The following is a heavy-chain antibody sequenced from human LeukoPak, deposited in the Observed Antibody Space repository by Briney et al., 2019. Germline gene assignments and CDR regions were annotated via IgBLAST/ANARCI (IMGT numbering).Heavy chain of an antibody. D-gene: IGHD3-22*01. Sequence: SETLSLTCAVYGGSFSGYYWSWIRQPPGKGLEWIGEINHSGSTNYNPSLKSRATISVDTSKNQFSLKLSSVTAADTAVYYCARSRVATNIVVVYDYWGQGTLVTVSS. CDR1: GGSFSGYY. V-gene: IGHV4-34*01. J-gene: IGHJ4*02. CDR2: INHSGST. CDR3: ARSRVATNIVVVYDY.